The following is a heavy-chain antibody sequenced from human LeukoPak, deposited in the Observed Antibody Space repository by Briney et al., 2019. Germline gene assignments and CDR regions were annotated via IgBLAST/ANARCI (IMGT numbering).Heavy chain of an antibody. CDR1: GYTFTSYG. Sequence: GASVKVSCKASGYTFTSYGISWVRQAPGQGLEWMGWISAYNGNTDYAQKLQGRVTMTTDTSTSTAYMELRSLRSDDTAVYYCAKVGGLTGYYPRKGYYYYMDVWGKGTTVTISS. D-gene: IGHD3-9*01. V-gene: IGHV1-18*01. J-gene: IGHJ6*03. CDR3: AKVGGLTGYYPRKGYYYYMDV. CDR2: ISAYNGNT.